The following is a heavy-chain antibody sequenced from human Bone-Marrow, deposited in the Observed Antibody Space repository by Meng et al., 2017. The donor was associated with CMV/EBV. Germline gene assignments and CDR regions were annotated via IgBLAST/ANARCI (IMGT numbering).Heavy chain of an antibody. CDR2: INPSGEST. CDR3: AREMYYYDSSGHNWFDP. D-gene: IGHD3-22*01. Sequence: QVQLVQSGAEVKRPGASVRVSCKASVYTLTSNYMHWVRQAPGQGLEWMGIINPSGESTSYAQRFQGRVTMTRDTSTSTVYMELSSLRSEDTAVYYCAREMYYYDSSGHNWFDPWGQGTLVTVSS. J-gene: IGHJ5*02. V-gene: IGHV1-46*01. CDR1: VYTLTSNY.